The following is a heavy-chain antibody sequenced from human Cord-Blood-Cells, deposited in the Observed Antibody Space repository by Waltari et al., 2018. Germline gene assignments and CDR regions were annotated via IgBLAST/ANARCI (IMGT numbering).Heavy chain of an antibody. CDR3: ARKNLDGDAFDI. CDR2: IIPILGIA. J-gene: IGHJ3*02. Sequence: QVQLVQSGAEVKKPGSSVKVSYKASGGTFSSYTISWVRQAPGQGLEWMGRIIPILGIANYAQKCQGRVTITADKSTSTAYMELSSLRSEDTAVYYCARKNLDGDAFDIWGQGTMVTVSS. D-gene: IGHD1-7*01. V-gene: IGHV1-69*02. CDR1: GGTFSSYT.